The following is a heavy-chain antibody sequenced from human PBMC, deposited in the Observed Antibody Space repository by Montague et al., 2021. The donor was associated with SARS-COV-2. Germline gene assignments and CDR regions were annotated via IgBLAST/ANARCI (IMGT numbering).Heavy chain of an antibody. CDR3: ARRDDSYGWCD. Sequence: SETLSLTCTVTGGSIIGSSYYWVCIRHSPGKGLEWIASVNYSGNTSYTPSLKSRLTISVDTSKNQFSLKLNTVTAADTALYYCARRDDSYGWCDWGQGTLVTVSS. CDR1: GGSIIGSSYY. D-gene: IGHD3-22*01. J-gene: IGHJ4*02. V-gene: IGHV4-39*07. CDR2: VNYSGNT.